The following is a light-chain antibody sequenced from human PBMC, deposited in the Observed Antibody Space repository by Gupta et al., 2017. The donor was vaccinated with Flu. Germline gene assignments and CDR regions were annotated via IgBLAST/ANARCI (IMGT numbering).Light chain of an antibody. CDR1: QSISRSY. Sequence: GTLSLSPGERATLSCRARQSISRSYLAWYQQKPGQAPRLLIYGASSRATGIPDRFSGSGSGTDFALTISRLEPEDFAVYYCQQYGNSAFTFGPGTKVDIK. J-gene: IGKJ3*01. CDR3: QQYGNSAFT. CDR2: GAS. V-gene: IGKV3-20*01.